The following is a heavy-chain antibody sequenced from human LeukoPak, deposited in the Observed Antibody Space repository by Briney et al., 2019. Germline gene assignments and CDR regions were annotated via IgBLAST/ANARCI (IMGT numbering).Heavy chain of an antibody. V-gene: IGHV3-30*02. J-gene: IGHJ4*02. CDR1: GFTFSSYG. CDR3: ARESPTVTTGGFDY. CDR2: IRYDGNNK. Sequence: PGGSLRLSCAASGFTFSSYGMHWVRQAPDKGLEWVAFIRYDGNNKYYTDSVKGRFTISRDNSKNTLYLQMNSLRAEDTAVYYCARESPTVTTGGFDYWGQGTLVTVSS. D-gene: IGHD4-17*01.